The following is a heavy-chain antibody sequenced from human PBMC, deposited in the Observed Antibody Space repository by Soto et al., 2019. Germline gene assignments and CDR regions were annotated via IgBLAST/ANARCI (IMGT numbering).Heavy chain of an antibody. V-gene: IGHV3-49*03. CDR2: IRSKAYGKTT. Sequence: PGGSLRLSFTCSGFTFGYYAISWSRQAPGKGREWVGVIRSKAYGKTTDYAASVRGRFSNLRGDSRSIAYLQLNSLQSEDTGVYYCTRYTYTSRYSSFGTDVWGQRTEVTVSS. D-gene: IGHD2-2*01. J-gene: IGHJ6*02. CDR1: GFTFGYYA. CDR3: TRYTYTSRYSSFGTDV.